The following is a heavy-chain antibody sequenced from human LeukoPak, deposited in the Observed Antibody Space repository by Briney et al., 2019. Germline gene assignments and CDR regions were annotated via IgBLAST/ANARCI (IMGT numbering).Heavy chain of an antibody. J-gene: IGHJ6*02. CDR3: ARSSYSSFLHPNSHNSYGMDV. CDR2: IYHGAST. D-gene: IGHD6-6*01. V-gene: IGHV4-39*01. CDR1: GGSISSSNFY. Sequence: SETLSLTCTVSGGSISSSNFYWGWIRQPPGKGLEWIASIYHGASTYYNPSLRSRVTISVDTSKNQFSLKLSSVTAAETAIYYCARSSYSSFLHPNSHNSYGMDVWGQGTTVTVSS.